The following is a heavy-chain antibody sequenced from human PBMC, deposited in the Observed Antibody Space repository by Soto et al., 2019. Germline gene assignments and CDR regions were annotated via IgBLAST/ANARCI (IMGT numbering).Heavy chain of an antibody. CDR1: GYTFSSYY. V-gene: IGHV1-46*01. CDR2: INPSGGVT. CDR3: ATGGTRQLVIYGVDV. Sequence: ASVKVACKAFGYTFSSYYIHRVRHSPGQGLEWMGIINPSGGVTNYAENFKGRVTMTRDTSTTTVYMELSSLRSEDTAVYYFATGGTRQLVIYGVDVWGQGTTLTVSS. D-gene: IGHD6-6*01. J-gene: IGHJ6*02.